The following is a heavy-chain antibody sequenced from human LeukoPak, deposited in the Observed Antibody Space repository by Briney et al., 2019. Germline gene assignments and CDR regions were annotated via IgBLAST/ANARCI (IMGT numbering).Heavy chain of an antibody. CDR3: ARDRASYSGSYYQLGY. CDR2: INPNSGGT. J-gene: IGHJ4*02. V-gene: IGHV1-2*02. Sequence: GASVKVSCKASGYTFTGYYMHWVRQAPGQGLERMGWINPNSGGTNYAQKFQGRVTMTRDTSISTAYMELSRLRSDDTAVYYCARDRASYSGSYYQLGYWGQGTLVTVSS. CDR1: GYTFTGYY. D-gene: IGHD1-26*01.